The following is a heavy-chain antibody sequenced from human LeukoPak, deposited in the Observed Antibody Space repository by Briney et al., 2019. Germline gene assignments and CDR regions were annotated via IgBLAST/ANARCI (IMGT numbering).Heavy chain of an antibody. CDR1: GGTFSSYA. Sequence: SVKVSCKASGGTFSSYAISWVRQAPGQGLEWMGGIIPIFGTANYAQKFQGRVTITADESTSTAYMELSSLRSEDTAVYYCARARTPLLWFGEPFDYWGQGTLVTVSS. J-gene: IGHJ4*02. CDR3: ARARTPLLWFGEPFDY. D-gene: IGHD3-10*01. CDR2: IIPIFGTA. V-gene: IGHV1-69*13.